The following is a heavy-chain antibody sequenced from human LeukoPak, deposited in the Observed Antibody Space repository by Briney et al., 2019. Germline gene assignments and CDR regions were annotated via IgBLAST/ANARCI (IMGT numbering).Heavy chain of an antibody. J-gene: IGHJ6*03. CDR1: GDTINNYY. D-gene: IGHD4-17*01. Sequence: SETLSLTCTVSGDTINNYYWSWIRQSPGKGLESIGYIYYTGSTYYNPSLESRVTISVDTSKNQFSLKLSSVTAADTAVYYCARANDYGDPLPRYMDVWGKGTTVTVSS. V-gene: IGHV4-59*12. CDR2: IYYTGST. CDR3: ARANDYGDPLPRYMDV.